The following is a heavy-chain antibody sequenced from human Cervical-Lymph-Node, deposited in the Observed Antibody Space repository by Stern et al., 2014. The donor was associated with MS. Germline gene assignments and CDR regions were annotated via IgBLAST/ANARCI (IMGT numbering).Heavy chain of an antibody. V-gene: IGHV1-3*01. CDR3: ASTRTYCSSSNCQNDY. CDR1: GHTSTTYA. Sequence: QVQLVQSGAEVKKPGASVKVSCKASGHTSTTYAMHWVRQAPGQGLEWMGWINVGNGNTKYSQKFQGRVTITRDTSASTAYMELSSLRSEDTAVYYCASTRTYCSSSNCQNDYWGQGTLVTVSS. J-gene: IGHJ4*02. D-gene: IGHD2-2*01. CDR2: INVGNGNT.